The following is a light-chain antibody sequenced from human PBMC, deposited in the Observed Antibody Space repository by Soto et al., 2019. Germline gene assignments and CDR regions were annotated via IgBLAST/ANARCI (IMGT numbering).Light chain of an antibody. V-gene: IGKV3-20*01. Sequence: EIVLRQSPGTLSLSPGGRATLSCRASQTIACRYLAWYQHQTGQAPRLLIYRTFARAPGIPDRFSGGGSGTDFTLTISRLEREDFAVYYCQQYDTSPPTFGQWTRLEIK. CDR1: QTIACRY. CDR2: RTF. CDR3: QQYDTSPPT. J-gene: IGKJ5*01.